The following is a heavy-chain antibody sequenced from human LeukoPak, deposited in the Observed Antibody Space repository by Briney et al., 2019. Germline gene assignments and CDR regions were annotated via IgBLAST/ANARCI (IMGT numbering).Heavy chain of an antibody. CDR3: ARSYYGSPYYYLDY. Sequence: GGSLRLSCAASGFTFSSYGMHWVRQAPGKGLEWVAFIRYDGSNKYYADSVKGRFTISRDNSKNTLYLQMNSLRAEDTAVYHCARSYYGSPYYYLDYWGQGTLVTVSS. CDR2: IRYDGSNK. CDR1: GFTFSSYG. J-gene: IGHJ4*02. D-gene: IGHD3-10*01. V-gene: IGHV3-30*02.